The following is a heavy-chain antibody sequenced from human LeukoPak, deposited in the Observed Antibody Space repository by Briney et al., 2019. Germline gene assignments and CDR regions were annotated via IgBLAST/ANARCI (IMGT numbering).Heavy chain of an antibody. J-gene: IGHJ4*02. Sequence: GGSLRLSCAASGLTFSDYTMTGVRQAPGKGLEWVASISSDSSYIDYADSVKGRFTISRDNAKNSLFLKTDTLRGDDTGIYYCARDPNVLGITPYYFDFWGQGTLVTVSS. CDR3: ARDPNVLGITPYYFDF. D-gene: IGHD3-10*02. CDR2: ISSDSSYI. V-gene: IGHV3-21*01. CDR1: GLTFSDYT.